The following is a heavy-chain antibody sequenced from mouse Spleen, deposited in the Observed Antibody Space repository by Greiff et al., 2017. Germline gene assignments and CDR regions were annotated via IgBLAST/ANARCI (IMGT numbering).Heavy chain of an antibody. V-gene: IGHV1-82*01. D-gene: IGHD2-1*01. CDR2: IYPGDGDT. CDR3: ARTGNRRDGYAMDY. J-gene: IGHJ4*01. Sequence: VKLVESGPELVKPGASVKISCKASGYAFSSSWMNWVKQRPGKGLEWIGRIYPGDGDTNYNGKFKGKATLTADKSSSTAYMQLSSLTSEDSAVYFCARTGNRRDGYAMDYWGQGTSVTVSS. CDR1: GYAFSSSW.